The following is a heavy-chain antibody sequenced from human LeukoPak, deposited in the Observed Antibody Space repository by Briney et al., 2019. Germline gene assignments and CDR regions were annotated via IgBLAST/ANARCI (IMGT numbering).Heavy chain of an antibody. J-gene: IGHJ3*01. D-gene: IGHD2-2*01. CDR1: GGSVSGYY. V-gene: IGHV4-59*02. CDR2: VHSRGST. Sequence: PSETLCLTCTVSGGSVSGYYWSWIRLPPAKGLEWIGKVHSRGSTNHNPPLKSRVTISVDTSMNQFSLSLSSVTAADTAVYSCARMPRTLDDAFDLWGPGTMVTVSS. CDR3: ARMPRTLDDAFDL.